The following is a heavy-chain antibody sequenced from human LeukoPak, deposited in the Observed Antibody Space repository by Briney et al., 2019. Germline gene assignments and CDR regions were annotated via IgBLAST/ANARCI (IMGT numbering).Heavy chain of an antibody. V-gene: IGHV3-23*01. D-gene: IGHD1-7*01. J-gene: IGHJ6*03. Sequence: PGGSLRLSRTASGFTFSSYAMSGVRPAPRRGVEWVSGVSGSDGSTYYADSVKGRFTISRDNSKNTLYLQMNSLRAEDTAVYYCAKRRGLELLYYYYMDVWGKGTTVTVSS. CDR2: VSGSDGST. CDR1: GFTFSSYA. CDR3: AKRRGLELLYYYYMDV.